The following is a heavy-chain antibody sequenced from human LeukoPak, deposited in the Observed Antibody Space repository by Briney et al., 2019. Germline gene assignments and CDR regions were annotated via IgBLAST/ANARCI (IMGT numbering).Heavy chain of an antibody. V-gene: IGHV3-33*08. Sequence: GGSLRLSCAASGFTFSSYGMHWVRQAPGKGLEWVAFVWYDGNNNYHADSVKGRFTIHRDNSMNTLYLQMNSLKAEDTAVYYCARDGSGSDHHFDYWGQGTLVTVSS. CDR1: GFTFSSYG. J-gene: IGHJ4*02. CDR3: ARDGSGSDHHFDY. CDR2: VWYDGNNN. D-gene: IGHD3-10*01.